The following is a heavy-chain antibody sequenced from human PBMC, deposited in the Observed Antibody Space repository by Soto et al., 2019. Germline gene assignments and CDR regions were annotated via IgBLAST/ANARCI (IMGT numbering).Heavy chain of an antibody. V-gene: IGHV3-23*01. CDR1: GFPFSSTD. CDR2: IDGSGGTT. D-gene: IGHD3-10*01. Sequence: LRLSCAASGFPFSSTDMTWVRQAPGKGLDWVSTIDGSGGTTYYADSVKGRFTISRDNSMNTVYLQMNSLRADDTALYYCAKNSGCLNTWGQGALVTVSS. CDR3: AKNSGCLNT. J-gene: IGHJ5*02.